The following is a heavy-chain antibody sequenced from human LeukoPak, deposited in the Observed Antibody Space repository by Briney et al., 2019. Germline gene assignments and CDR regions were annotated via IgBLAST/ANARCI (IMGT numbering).Heavy chain of an antibody. Sequence: ASVKVSCKASGGTFNTSAITWVRQVPGQGLEWMGGIIPIFGTANSAQKFQGRVTITADKSTSTAYMELSSLRSEDTAVYYCAKDLQGTATPFDYWGQGTLVSVSS. CDR2: IIPIFGTA. CDR1: GGTFNTSA. V-gene: IGHV1-69*06. D-gene: IGHD2-21*02. J-gene: IGHJ4*02. CDR3: AKDLQGTATPFDY.